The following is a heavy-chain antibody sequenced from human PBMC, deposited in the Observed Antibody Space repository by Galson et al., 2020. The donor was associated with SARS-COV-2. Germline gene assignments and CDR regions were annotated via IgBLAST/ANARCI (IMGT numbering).Heavy chain of an antibody. V-gene: IGHV4-30-2*01. CDR3: AKGDAAGYCSEANCPAWFDP. CDR2: IYHTGRT. J-gene: IGHJ5*02. Sequence: ETSETLSLTCAVSGGSISSRDNSWSWIRQRPGEGPEWIGYIYHTGRTYYNPSLSSRVTMSLDKSKNQFSLKLTSVTAAATAVYFCAKGDAAGYCSEANCPAWFDPWGPGTLVTVSS. D-gene: IGHD2-15*01. CDR1: GGSISSRDNS.